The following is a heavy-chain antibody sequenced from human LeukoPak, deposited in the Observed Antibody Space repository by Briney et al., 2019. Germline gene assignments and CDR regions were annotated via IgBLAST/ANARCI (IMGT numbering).Heavy chain of an antibody. D-gene: IGHD6-13*01. CDR1: GGSISSGDYY. CDR3: AREGPENSSRSAFDI. V-gene: IGHV4-61*08. J-gene: IGHJ3*02. Sequence: PSQTLSLTCTVSGGSISSGDYYWSWIRQPPGKCLEWIGYIYYSGSTNYNPSLKSRVTMSVDTSKNQFSLKLSSVTAADTAVYYCAREGPENSSRSAFDIWGQGTMVTVSS. CDR2: IYYSGST.